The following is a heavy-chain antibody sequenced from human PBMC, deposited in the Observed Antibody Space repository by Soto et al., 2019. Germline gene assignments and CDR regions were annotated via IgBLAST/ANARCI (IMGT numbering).Heavy chain of an antibody. CDR2: ISAYNGNT. Sequence: GASVKVSCKASGYTFTSYGISWVRQAPGQGLEWMGWISAYNGNTNYAQKLQGRVTMTTDTSTSTAYMELRSLRSDDTAVYYCARDDGSSSSGSDAFDIWGQGTMVTVSS. CDR3: ARDDGSSSSGSDAFDI. D-gene: IGHD6-6*01. V-gene: IGHV1-18*04. J-gene: IGHJ3*02. CDR1: GYTFTSYG.